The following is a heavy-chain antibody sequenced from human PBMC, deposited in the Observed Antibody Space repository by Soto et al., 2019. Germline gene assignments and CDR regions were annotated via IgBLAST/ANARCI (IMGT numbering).Heavy chain of an antibody. CDR2: ISSSSSYI. Sequence: EVQLVESGGGLAKPGGSLRLSCAASGFTFSSYSMNWVRQAPGKGLEWVSSISSSSSYIYYADSVKGRFTISRDNAKNSLYLQMNSLRAEDTAVYYCARDYCSGGSCYSYYFDYWGQGTLVTVSS. J-gene: IGHJ4*02. V-gene: IGHV3-21*01. D-gene: IGHD2-15*01. CDR1: GFTFSSYS. CDR3: ARDYCSGGSCYSYYFDY.